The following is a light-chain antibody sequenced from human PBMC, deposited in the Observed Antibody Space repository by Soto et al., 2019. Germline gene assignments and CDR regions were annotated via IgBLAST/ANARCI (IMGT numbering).Light chain of an antibody. CDR2: INYDGTH. V-gene: IGLV4-69*01. CDR1: SGYGTYA. Sequence: QLVLTQSPSASASLGASVRLTCTLSSGYGTYAIAWHQQQSEKGPRFLMKINYDGTHSKGDGFFDRFSGSSSGAERHLTISSLQSEDEADYYCQSLGTGIQVFGGGTKVTVL. J-gene: IGLJ3*02. CDR3: QSLGTGIQV.